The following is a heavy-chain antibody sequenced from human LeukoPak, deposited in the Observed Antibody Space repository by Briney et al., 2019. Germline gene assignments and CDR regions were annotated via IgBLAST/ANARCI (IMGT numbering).Heavy chain of an antibody. CDR2: IIPILGIA. V-gene: IGHV1-69*04. CDR3: ARGWRDGYNLGY. J-gene: IGHJ4*02. Sequence: SVKVSCKASGGTFSSYAISWVRQAPGQRLEWMGRIIPILGIANYAQKFQGRVTITADKSTSTAYMELSSLRSEDTAVYYCARGWRDGYNLGYWGQGTLVTVSS. D-gene: IGHD5-24*01. CDR1: GGTFSSYA.